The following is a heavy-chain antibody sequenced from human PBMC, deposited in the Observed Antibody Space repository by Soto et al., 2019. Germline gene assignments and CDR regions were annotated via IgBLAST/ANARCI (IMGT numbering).Heavy chain of an antibody. CDR2: INHSGST. J-gene: IGHJ5*02. CDR3: ARGPSMVRGVKSGNWFGP. D-gene: IGHD3-10*01. V-gene: IGHV4-34*01. CDR1: GGSFSGYY. Sequence: SETLSLTCAVYGGSFSGYYWSWIRQPPGKGLEWIGEINHSGSTNYNPSLKSRVTISVDTSKNQFSLKLSSVTAADTAVYYCARGPSMVRGVKSGNWFGPWGQGTLVT.